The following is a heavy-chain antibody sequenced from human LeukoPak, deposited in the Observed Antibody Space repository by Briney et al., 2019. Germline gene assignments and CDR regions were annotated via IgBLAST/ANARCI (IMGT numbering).Heavy chain of an antibody. CDR3: AKGGLNEGTGFDY. CDR2: ISWNSGSI. D-gene: IGHD1-1*01. Sequence: GRSLRLSCAASGFTFDDYAMHWVRQAPGKGLEWVSGISWNSGSIGYADSVKGRFTISRDNAKNSLYLQMNSLRAEDTALYYCAKGGLNEGTGFDYWGQGTLVTVSS. V-gene: IGHV3-9*01. CDR1: GFTFDDYA. J-gene: IGHJ4*02.